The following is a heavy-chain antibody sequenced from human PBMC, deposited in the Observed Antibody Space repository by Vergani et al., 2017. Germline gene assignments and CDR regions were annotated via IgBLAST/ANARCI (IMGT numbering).Heavy chain of an antibody. CDR2: TYYRSKCSN. CDR1: GDSVSSTSAA. J-gene: IGHJ4*02. CDR3: ATALVYRYGSLVY. V-gene: IGHV6-1*01. D-gene: IGHD5-18*01. Sequence: QVQLQQSGPGLVKPSQSLSLTCALSGDSVSSTSAAWNWIRQSPSGGLEWRGRTYYRSKCSNDYAVSVKSRLTINPETSKTQFSLQLSSVTAADTAVYYCATALVYRYGSLVYWGQGTLVTVSS.